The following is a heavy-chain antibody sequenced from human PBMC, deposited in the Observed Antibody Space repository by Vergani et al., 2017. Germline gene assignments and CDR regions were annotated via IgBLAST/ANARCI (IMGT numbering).Heavy chain of an antibody. Sequence: QVQLVQSGAEVKKPGASVKVSCQASGYTFTSYYIHWVRQAPGQGLEWMGIINPSGGSTNYAQKFQGRVTMTRDTSTSTGFMELSSLRSEDTAVYYCARGCGSTSCYKRGEDWFDPWGQGTLVTVSS. CDR3: ARGCGSTSCYKRGEDWFDP. D-gene: IGHD2-2*02. CDR2: INPSGGST. J-gene: IGHJ5*02. V-gene: IGHV1-46*01. CDR1: GYTFTSYY.